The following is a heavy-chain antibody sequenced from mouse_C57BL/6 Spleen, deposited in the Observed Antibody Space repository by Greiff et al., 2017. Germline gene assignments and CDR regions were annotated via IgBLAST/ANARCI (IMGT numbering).Heavy chain of an antibody. CDR1: GYTFTDYY. V-gene: IGHV1-26*01. CDR2: INPNNGGT. CDR3: AREGADYPWFAY. J-gene: IGHJ3*01. D-gene: IGHD2-4*01. Sequence: VQLQQSGPELVKPGASVKISCKASGYTFTDYYMNWVKQSHGKSLEWIGDINPNNGGTSYNQKFKGKATLTVDKSSSTAYMELRSLTSEDSAVYYCAREGADYPWFAYWGQGTLVTVSA.